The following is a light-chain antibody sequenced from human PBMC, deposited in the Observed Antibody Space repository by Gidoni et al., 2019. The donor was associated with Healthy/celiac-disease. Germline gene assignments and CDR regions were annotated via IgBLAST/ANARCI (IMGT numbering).Light chain of an antibody. Sequence: DIVMTQSPDSLAVSLGERATINYKSSQSVLYSSNNKNYLAWYQQKPGQPPKLLIYWASTRESGVPDRFSGSGSGTDFTLTISSLQAEDVAVYYCQQYYSTLGTFGQGTKLEIK. J-gene: IGKJ2*02. CDR1: QSVLYSSNNKNY. CDR2: WAS. V-gene: IGKV4-1*01. CDR3: QQYYSTLGT.